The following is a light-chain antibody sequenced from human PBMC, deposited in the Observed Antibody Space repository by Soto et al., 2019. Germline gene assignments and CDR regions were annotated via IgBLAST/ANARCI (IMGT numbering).Light chain of an antibody. V-gene: IGLV2-14*01. CDR3: SSYSRTSFYV. CDR1: SSDVGGYNY. CDR2: EVS. J-gene: IGLJ1*01. Sequence: QSVLTQPASVSGSPGQSITISCTGTSSDVGGYNYVSWYQQHPGKAPKLMIYEVSNRPSGVSNRFSGSKSGNTASLTISGLQAEDEADYYCSSYSRTSFYVFGTGTKV.